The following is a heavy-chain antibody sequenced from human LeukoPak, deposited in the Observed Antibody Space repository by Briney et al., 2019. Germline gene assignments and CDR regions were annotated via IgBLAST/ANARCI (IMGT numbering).Heavy chain of an antibody. V-gene: IGHV3-30-3*01. Sequence: GRSLRLSCAASGFTFSSYAMHWVRQAPGKGLEWVAVISYDGSNKYYADSVKGRFTISRDNSKNTLYLQMNSLRAEDTAVYYCARGGGGYSYDLEPEFDYWGQGTLVTVSS. J-gene: IGHJ4*02. CDR3: ARGGGGYSYDLEPEFDY. D-gene: IGHD5-18*01. CDR1: GFTFSSYA. CDR2: ISYDGSNK.